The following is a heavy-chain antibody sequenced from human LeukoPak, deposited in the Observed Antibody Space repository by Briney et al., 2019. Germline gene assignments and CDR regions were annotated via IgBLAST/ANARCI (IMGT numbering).Heavy chain of an antibody. J-gene: IGHJ5*02. CDR2: IYYSGST. V-gene: IGHV4-59*01. CDR1: GGSISSYY. CDR3: ARVSTKPSRSTVTRIDNWFDP. D-gene: IGHD4-17*01. Sequence: PSETLSLTCTVSGGSISSYYWSWIRQPPGKGLEWIGYIYYSGSTNYNPSLKSRVTISVDTSKNQFSLKLSSVTAADTAVYYCARVSTKPSRSTVTRIDNWFDPWGQGTLVTVSS.